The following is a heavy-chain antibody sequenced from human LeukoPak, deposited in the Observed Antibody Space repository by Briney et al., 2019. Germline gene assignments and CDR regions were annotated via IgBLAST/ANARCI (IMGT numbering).Heavy chain of an antibody. J-gene: IGHJ4*02. CDR1: GGSFSGYY. CDR3: ARGARGPGVVGDY. V-gene: IGHV4-34*01. CDR2: INHSGST. Sequence: SETLSLTCAVYGGSFSGYYWTWIRQPPGKGLEWIGEINHSGSTNYNPSLKNRVTISVDTSRSQLSLKLSSVTAADTGVYYCARGARGPGVVGDYWGQGTLVTVSS. D-gene: IGHD2-8*02.